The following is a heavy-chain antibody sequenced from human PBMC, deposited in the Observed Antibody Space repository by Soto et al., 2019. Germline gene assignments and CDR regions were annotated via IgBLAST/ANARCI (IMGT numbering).Heavy chain of an antibody. CDR3: AIDSRYRVDAFDI. J-gene: IGHJ3*02. CDR1: GYTLTELS. V-gene: IGHV1-24*01. D-gene: IGHD5-18*01. Sequence: ASVKVSCKVSGYTLTELSMHWVRQAPGKGLEWMGGFDPEDGETIYAQKFQGRVTMTEDTSTDTAYMELSRLTSEDTAVYYCAIDSRYRVDAFDIWGQGTLVTVSS. CDR2: FDPEDGET.